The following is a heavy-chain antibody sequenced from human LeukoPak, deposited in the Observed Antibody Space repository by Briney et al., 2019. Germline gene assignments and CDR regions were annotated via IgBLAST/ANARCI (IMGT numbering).Heavy chain of an antibody. CDR3: ASDGGYCSSTSCRGWFDP. CDR1: GYTFTSYG. V-gene: IGHV1-18*01. D-gene: IGHD2-2*01. CDR2: NSAYNGNT. J-gene: IGHJ5*02. Sequence: GASVKVSCKASGYTFTSYGISWVRQAPRPRLEWMGLNSAYNGNTNYAQKLQGRVTMTTDTSTSTAYMELRSLRSDDTAVYYCASDGGYCSSTSCRGWFDPWGQGTLVTVSS.